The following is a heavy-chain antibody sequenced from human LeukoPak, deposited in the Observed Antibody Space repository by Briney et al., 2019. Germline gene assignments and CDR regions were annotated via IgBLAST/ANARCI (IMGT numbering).Heavy chain of an antibody. J-gene: IGHJ5*02. V-gene: IGHV3-23*01. D-gene: IGHD6-19*01. CDR2: IGDSGGDT. Sequence: SGGSLRLSCAASGFTFSDYAMSWVRQAPGKGLEWVSAIGDSGGDTYYADSVKGRFTISRDNSKDTLYLQMNSLRAEDTAVYYCAKDLNRSSGWYGSAGPNWFDPWGQGTLVTVSS. CDR3: AKDLNRSSGWYGSAGPNWFDP. CDR1: GFTFSDYA.